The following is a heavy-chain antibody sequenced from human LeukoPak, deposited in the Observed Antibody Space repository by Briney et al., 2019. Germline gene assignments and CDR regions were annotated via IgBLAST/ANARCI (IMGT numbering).Heavy chain of an antibody. V-gene: IGHV4-4*07. CDR1: GGSISSYY. Sequence: SETLSLTCTVSGGSISSYYWSWIRQPAGKGLEWIGRIYTSGSTNYNPSLKSRVTMSVDTSKNQFPLKLSSVTAADTAVYYCARDDWGYCSSTSCYGEYYYYYMDVWGKGTTVTVSS. CDR2: IYTSGST. D-gene: IGHD2-2*01. CDR3: ARDDWGYCSSTSCYGEYYYYYMDV. J-gene: IGHJ6*03.